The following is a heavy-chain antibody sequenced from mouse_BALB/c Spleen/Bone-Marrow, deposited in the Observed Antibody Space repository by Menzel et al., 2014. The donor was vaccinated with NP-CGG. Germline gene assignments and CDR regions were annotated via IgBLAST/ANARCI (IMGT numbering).Heavy chain of an antibody. CDR2: INPINGGT. CDR3: ARSNYGYWYFDV. D-gene: IGHD1-1*01. Sequence: VQLQESGAELVKPGASVKLSCKASGYTFTSYYMYWVRQRPGQGLEWIGEINPINGGTNFSEKFKSRATLTVDKSSSTAFMQLNALTSEDSAVYYCARSNYGYWYFDVWGAGTTVTVSS. CDR1: GYTFTSYY. J-gene: IGHJ1*01. V-gene: IGHV1S81*02.